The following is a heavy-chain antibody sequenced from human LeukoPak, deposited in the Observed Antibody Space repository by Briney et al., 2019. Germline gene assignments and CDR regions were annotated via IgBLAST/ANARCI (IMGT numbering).Heavy chain of an antibody. Sequence: ASVKVSCKASGYTFTGYYMHWVRQALGQGLEWMGWINPNSGGTNYAQKFQGRVTMTRDTSISTAYMELSRLRSDDTAVYYCARDPRGYYYDSSGYPLDYWGQGTLVTVSS. D-gene: IGHD3-22*01. J-gene: IGHJ4*02. CDR1: GYTFTGYY. CDR2: INPNSGGT. CDR3: ARDPRGYYYDSSGYPLDY. V-gene: IGHV1-2*02.